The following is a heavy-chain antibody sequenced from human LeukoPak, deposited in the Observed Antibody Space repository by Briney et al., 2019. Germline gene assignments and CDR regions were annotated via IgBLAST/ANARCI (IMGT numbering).Heavy chain of an antibody. CDR1: GFTFSSYA. D-gene: IGHD3-10*01. CDR3: ARDLDDYYGSGSYYPGPH. V-gene: IGHV3-30*04. Sequence: QSGGSLRLSCAASGFTFSSYAMHWVRQAPGKGLEWVAVISYDGSNKYYADSVKGRFTISRDNSKNTLYLQMNSLRAEDTAVYYCARDLDDYYGSGSYYPGPHWGQGTLVTVSS. CDR2: ISYDGSNK. J-gene: IGHJ4*02.